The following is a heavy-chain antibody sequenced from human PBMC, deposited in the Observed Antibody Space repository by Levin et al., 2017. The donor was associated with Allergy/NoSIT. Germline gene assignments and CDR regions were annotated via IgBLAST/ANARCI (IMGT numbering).Heavy chain of an antibody. Sequence: SETLSLTCAVSGGSISSSDWWSWVRQPPGKGLEWFGEIYHSGSTNYNPSLKSRVTMSVDKSKNQFSLKLSSVTAADTAVYYCARSSTFYYGAGSYSQLDYWGQGILVTVSS. CDR1: GGSISSSDW. CDR3: ARSSTFYYGAGSYSQLDY. V-gene: IGHV4-4*02. J-gene: IGHJ4*02. CDR2: IYHSGST. D-gene: IGHD3-10*01.